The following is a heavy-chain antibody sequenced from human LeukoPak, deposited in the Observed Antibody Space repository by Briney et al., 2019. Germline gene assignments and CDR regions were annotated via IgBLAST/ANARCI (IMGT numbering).Heavy chain of an antibody. Sequence: PGGSLRPSCTASGFTFGTYDMSWVRQAPGKGLEWVSSISSSSSYIYYADSVKGRFTISRDNAKNSLYLQMNSLRAEDTAVYYCARDWVEITMIVADVPAYYYYGMDVWGQGTTVTVSS. V-gene: IGHV3-21*01. D-gene: IGHD3-22*01. J-gene: IGHJ6*02. CDR3: ARDWVEITMIVADVPAYYYYGMDV. CDR1: GFTFGTYD. CDR2: ISSSSSYI.